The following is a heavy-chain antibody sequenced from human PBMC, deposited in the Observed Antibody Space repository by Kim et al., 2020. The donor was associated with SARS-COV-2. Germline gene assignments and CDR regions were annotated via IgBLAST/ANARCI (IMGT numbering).Heavy chain of an antibody. Sequence: GSLRLSCAASGFTFSSSAMHWVRQASGQGLEWVGRIRSKANSYATVYAASVKGRFTISRDDSKSTAYLQMNSLKTEDTAVYYCTSVPGTTLAFWDAFD. CDR3: TSVPGTTLAFWDAFD. D-gene: IGHD1-1*01. J-gene: IGHJ3*02. CDR2: IRSKANSYAT. V-gene: IGHV3-73*01. CDR1: GFTFSSSA.